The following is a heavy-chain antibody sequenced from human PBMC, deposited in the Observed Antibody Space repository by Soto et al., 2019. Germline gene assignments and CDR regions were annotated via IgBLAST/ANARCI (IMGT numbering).Heavy chain of an antibody. D-gene: IGHD1-7*01. CDR1: GDRVSRTSAA. CDR3: ARGTGTLNS. V-gene: IGHV6-1*01. Sequence: SHTISLTSVLPGDRVSRTSAAWNWIRQSPSRGLEWLGRTYYRSKWYTDYAVSVKSRITINPDTSKTQFSLQLNSVTPEDTAVYYCARGTGTLNSWGQGSLVTVSS. J-gene: IGHJ4*02. CDR2: TYYRSKWYT.